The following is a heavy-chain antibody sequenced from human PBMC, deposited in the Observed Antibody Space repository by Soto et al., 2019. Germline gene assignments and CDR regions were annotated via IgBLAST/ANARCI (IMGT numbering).Heavy chain of an antibody. CDR3: ARVGSSWYYFDY. J-gene: IGHJ4*02. CDR1: GGSISSGGYS. D-gene: IGHD6-13*01. V-gene: IGHV4-31*03. Sequence: PSGTMSLTCTVSGGSISSGGYSWSWILQHPGKGLEWIGYIYYSGSTYYNPSLKSRVTISVDTSKNQFSLKLSSVTAADTAVYYCARVGSSWYYFDYWGQGTLVTVSS. CDR2: IYYSGST.